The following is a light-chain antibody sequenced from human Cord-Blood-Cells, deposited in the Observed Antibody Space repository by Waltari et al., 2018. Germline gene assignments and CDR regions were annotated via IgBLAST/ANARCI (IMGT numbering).Light chain of an antibody. CDR2: EGS. J-gene: IGLJ3*02. Sequence: QSPLTQPASVSGSPGQSTTTSCTGTSSDVGGYNLVPCYQQHPGKAPKLMIYEGSKRPSGFSNRFSGSKSGNTASLTISGLQAEDEADYYCCSYAGSSTWVFGGGTKLTVL. V-gene: IGLV2-23*01. CDR3: CSYAGSSTWV. CDR1: SSDVGGYNL.